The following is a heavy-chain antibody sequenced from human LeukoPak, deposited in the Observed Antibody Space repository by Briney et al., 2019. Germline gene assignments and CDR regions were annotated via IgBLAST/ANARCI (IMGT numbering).Heavy chain of an antibody. V-gene: IGHV3-23*01. CDR3: AKDKWDIVVVPAAGY. J-gene: IGHJ4*02. D-gene: IGHD2-2*01. CDR2: ISGSGGST. Sequence: GGSLRLSCAASGFTFSSYAMSWVRQAPGRGLEWVSAISGSGGSTYYADSVKGRFTISRDNSKNTLYLQMNSLRAEDTAVYYCAKDKWDIVVVPAAGYWGQGTLVTVSS. CDR1: GFTFSSYA.